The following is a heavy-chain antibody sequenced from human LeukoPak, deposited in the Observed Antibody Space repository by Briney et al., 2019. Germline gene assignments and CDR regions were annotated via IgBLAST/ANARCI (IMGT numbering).Heavy chain of an antibody. V-gene: IGHV1-69*04. J-gene: IGHJ6*02. CDR2: IIPILGIA. D-gene: IGHD2-21*02. Sequence: SVKVSCKASGGTFSSYAISWVRQAPGQGLEWMGRIIPILGIANYAQKFQGRVTITADKSTSTAYMELSSLRSEDTAVYYCASGYCGGDCSIRDYYYYGMDVWGQGTTVTVSS. CDR3: ASGYCGGDCSIRDYYYYGMDV. CDR1: GGTFSSYA.